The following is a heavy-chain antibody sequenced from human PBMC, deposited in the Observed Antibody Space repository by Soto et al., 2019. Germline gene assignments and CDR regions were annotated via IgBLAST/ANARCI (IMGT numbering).Heavy chain of an antibody. Sequence: AGVSLRLSCAASGFTFSSYSMNWVRQAPGKGLEWVSYISSSSSTIYYADSVKGRFTISRDNAKNSLYLQMNSLRDEDTAVYYCARTPRYSRGWILDYWGQGTLVTVSS. D-gene: IGHD6-19*01. J-gene: IGHJ4*02. CDR2: ISSSSSTI. V-gene: IGHV3-48*02. CDR3: ARTPRYSRGWILDY. CDR1: GFTFSSYS.